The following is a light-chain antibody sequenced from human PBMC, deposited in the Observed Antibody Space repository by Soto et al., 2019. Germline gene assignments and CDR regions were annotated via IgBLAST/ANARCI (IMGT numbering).Light chain of an antibody. CDR3: QQYGSSPRT. J-gene: IGKJ2*01. Sequence: IVLTQSPGTLSLSPGEGATLSCRASQWVSNNYLAWYQQKPGQAPRLVIYGASSRATGIQDRFSGSGSGTDFTLTITRLEPEDFAVDYCQQYGSSPRTFGQGTKLEIK. CDR1: QWVSNNY. V-gene: IGKV3-20*01. CDR2: GAS.